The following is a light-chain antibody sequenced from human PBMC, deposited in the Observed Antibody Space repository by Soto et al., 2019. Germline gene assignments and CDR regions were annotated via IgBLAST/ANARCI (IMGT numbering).Light chain of an antibody. Sequence: EIVLTQSPGTLSVYPGERATLSCRASQSVTNDYLAWYQQRAGQAPRLLIYGATRRASGFPDRFTGSGSGTDFTLTINSLEPEDSAVYYCHQYIGAPWAFGQGTRVEIK. CDR1: QSVTNDY. V-gene: IGKV3-20*01. J-gene: IGKJ1*01. CDR3: HQYIGAPWA. CDR2: GAT.